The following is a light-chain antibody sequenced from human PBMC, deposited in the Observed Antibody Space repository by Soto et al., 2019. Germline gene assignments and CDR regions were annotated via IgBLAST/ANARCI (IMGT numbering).Light chain of an antibody. V-gene: IGKV3-11*01. CDR3: QQRRGT. CDR2: GVS. CDR1: QSVSSY. Sequence: ESVLAQSPATLSLSPGERATLSCRASQSVSSYLAWYQQKPGQAPRLLIYGVSSRATGVPDRFSGSGSGTDFTLTISRLEPEDFAVYYCQQRRGTFGQGTKVDIK. J-gene: IGKJ1*01.